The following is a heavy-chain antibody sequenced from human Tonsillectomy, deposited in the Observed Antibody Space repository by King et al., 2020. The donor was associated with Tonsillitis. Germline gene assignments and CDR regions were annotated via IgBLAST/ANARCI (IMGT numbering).Heavy chain of an antibody. D-gene: IGHD2-2*02. Sequence: VQLVESGAEVKKPGASVKVSCKASGYTFTTYGITWVRQAPGQGLEWMGWISGYNGYTNYAQKLQGRVTMTTDTSTSTAYMELRSLKSDDTAVYYCARDYCSPTSCYNGYWGQGTLVTVSS. CDR2: ISGYNGYT. V-gene: IGHV1-18*01. CDR1: GYTFTTYG. J-gene: IGHJ4*02. CDR3: ARDYCSPTSCYNGY.